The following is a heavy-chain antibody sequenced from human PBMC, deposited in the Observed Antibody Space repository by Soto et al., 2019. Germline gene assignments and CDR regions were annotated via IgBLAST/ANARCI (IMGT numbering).Heavy chain of an antibody. CDR1: CYTFTSYG. Sequence: ASVKVSCKASCYTFTSYGISWVRQAPGQGLEGMGWISAYNGNTNNAQKLQGRVTMTTDTSTSTAYMELRSLRYDDTAVYYCARSRIVSGSYYRSDFDYWGQGTL. J-gene: IGHJ4*02. V-gene: IGHV1-18*01. CDR2: ISAYNGNT. CDR3: ARSRIVSGSYYRSDFDY. D-gene: IGHD1-26*01.